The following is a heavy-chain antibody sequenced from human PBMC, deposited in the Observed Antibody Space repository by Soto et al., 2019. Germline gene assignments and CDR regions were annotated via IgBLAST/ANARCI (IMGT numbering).Heavy chain of an antibody. CDR3: ARSPRGYQLLFGIDP. D-gene: IGHD2-2*01. J-gene: IGHJ5*02. CDR2: ISAYNGNT. Sequence: GASVKVSCKASGYTFTSYGISWVRQAPGQGLEWMGWISAYNGNTNYAQKLQGRVTISVDTSKNQFSLKLSSVTAADTAVYYCARSPRGYQLLFGIDPWGQGTLVTVS. V-gene: IGHV1-18*01. CDR1: GYTFTSYG.